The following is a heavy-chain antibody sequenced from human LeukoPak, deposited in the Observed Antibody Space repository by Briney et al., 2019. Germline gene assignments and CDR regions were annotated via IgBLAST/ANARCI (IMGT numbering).Heavy chain of an antibody. V-gene: IGHV3-21*01. CDR2: ISSGSGYI. CDR1: GFTFSTYR. J-gene: IGHJ4*02. D-gene: IGHD1-26*01. Sequence: GGSLRLSCAASGFTFSTYRMNWVRQAPGKGLEWVSFISSGSGYIYYADSVKGRFTISRDNAKNSLYLQMNSLRVEDTAVYYCARGENYFDYWGQGTLVTVSS. CDR3: ARGENYFDY.